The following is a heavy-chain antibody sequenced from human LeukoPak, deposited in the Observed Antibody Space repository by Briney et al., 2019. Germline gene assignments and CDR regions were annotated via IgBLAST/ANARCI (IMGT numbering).Heavy chain of an antibody. D-gene: IGHD6-19*01. J-gene: IGHJ4*02. V-gene: IGHV4-31*03. CDR1: AGSISSGGYY. CDR2: IYYSGST. Sequence: SETLSLTCTVSAGSISSGGYYWSWIRQHPGKGLEWIGYIYYSGSTYYNPSLKSRVTISVDTSENQFSLKLSSVTAADTAVYYCAREGKLTGYSGGLGFNYWGQGTLVTVSS. CDR3: AREGKLTGYSGGLGFNY.